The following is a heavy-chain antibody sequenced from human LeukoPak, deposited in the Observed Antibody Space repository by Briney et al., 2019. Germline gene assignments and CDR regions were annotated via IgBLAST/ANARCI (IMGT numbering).Heavy chain of an antibody. CDR1: GFTFSSYS. J-gene: IGHJ4*02. V-gene: IGHV3-30*18. D-gene: IGHD6-13*01. CDR3: AKARGGYSSSWLPGQ. Sequence: GGSLRLSCAASGFTFSSYSMNWVRQAPGKGLEWVAVISYDGSNKYYADSVKGRFTISRDNSKNTLYLQMNSLRAEDTAVYYCAKARGGYSSSWLPGQWGQGTLVTVSS. CDR2: ISYDGSNK.